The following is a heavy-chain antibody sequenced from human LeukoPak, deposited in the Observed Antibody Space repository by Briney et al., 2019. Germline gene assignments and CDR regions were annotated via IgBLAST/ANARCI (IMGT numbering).Heavy chain of an antibody. CDR3: AKHMRATNTYSFFGLDV. Sequence: GRSLRLSCAASGFTFKDYGMHWVRQPPGKGLEWVSSINWNGGGTDYADSVKGRFTISRDNAKNSLYLQLSSLRPEDTALYYCAKHMRATNTYSFFGLDVWGQGTAVTVSS. CDR2: INWNGGGT. V-gene: IGHV3-9*01. CDR1: GFTFKDYG. D-gene: IGHD1-26*01. J-gene: IGHJ6*02.